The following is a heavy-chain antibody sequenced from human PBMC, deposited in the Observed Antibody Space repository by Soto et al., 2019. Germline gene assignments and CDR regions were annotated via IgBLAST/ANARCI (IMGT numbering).Heavy chain of an antibody. Sequence: GASVKVSCKVSGYTLTELSMHWVRQAPGKGLEWMGGFDPEDGETIYAQKFQGRVTMTEDTSTDTAYVELSSLRSEDTAVYYCATRDSSGYYFDYWGQGTLVTVSS. D-gene: IGHD3-22*01. CDR1: GYTLTELS. CDR3: ATRDSSGYYFDY. V-gene: IGHV1-24*01. J-gene: IGHJ4*02. CDR2: FDPEDGET.